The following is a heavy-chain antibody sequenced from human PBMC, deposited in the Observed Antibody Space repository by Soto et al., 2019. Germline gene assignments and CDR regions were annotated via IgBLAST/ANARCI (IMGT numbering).Heavy chain of an antibody. Sequence: GGSLRLSCAASGFPSSTYALNWVRQAPGKGPEWVSTISESGHHTHYAGSVKGRFTISRDKSKNTLSLQMNSLRVDDTAIYYCTKSDGCGGGACYTGTYYYFDVWGRGTLVTVSS. CDR1: GFPSSTYA. V-gene: IGHV3-23*01. CDR3: TKSDGCGGGACYTGTYYYFDV. D-gene: IGHD3-16*02. CDR2: ISESGHHT. J-gene: IGHJ2*01.